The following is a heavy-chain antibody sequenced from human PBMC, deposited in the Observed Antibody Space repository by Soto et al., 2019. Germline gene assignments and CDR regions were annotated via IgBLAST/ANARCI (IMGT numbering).Heavy chain of an antibody. CDR1: GGSVSSGSYY. D-gene: IGHD3-3*01. J-gene: IGHJ5*02. Sequence: SETLSLTCTVSGGSVSSGSYYWSWIRQPPGKGLEWIGYIYYSGSTNYNPSLKSRVTISVDTSKNQFSLKLSSVTAADTAVYHCARGGVKDYDFWSGYSYNWFDPWGQGTLVTVSS. CDR2: IYYSGST. V-gene: IGHV4-61*01. CDR3: ARGGVKDYDFWSGYSYNWFDP.